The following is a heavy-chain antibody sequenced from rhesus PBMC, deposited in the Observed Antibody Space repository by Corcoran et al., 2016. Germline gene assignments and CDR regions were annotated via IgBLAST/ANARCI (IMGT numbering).Heavy chain of an antibody. J-gene: IGHJ4*01. CDR2: ISSGGGRT. CDR3: SKEKYDNNYYFDF. Sequence: EVQLVESGGGLAKPGGSLRLSCAASGFTFRNYWMYCVGQAPGTGLQWITTISSGGGRTYYADSVKGRFTISRENAKNTLYLQMNSLRAEDTAVFYCSKEKYDNNYYFDFWGQGVLVTVSS. D-gene: IGHD3-40*01. CDR1: GFTFRNYW. V-gene: IGHV3-28*02.